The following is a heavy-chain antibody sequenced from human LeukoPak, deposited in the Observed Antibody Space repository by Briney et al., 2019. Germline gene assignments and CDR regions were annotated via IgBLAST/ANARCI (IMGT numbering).Heavy chain of an antibody. V-gene: IGHV1-69*01. CDR3: AREGDSSGYYYYFDY. CDR2: IIPIFGTA. Sequence: SVKVSCKASAGTFSSYAISWVRQSPGQLREWIGGIIPIFGTANYAQKFQGRVTITADESTSTAYMELSSLRSEDTAVYYCAREGDSSGYYYYFDYWGQGTLVTVSS. CDR1: AGTFSSYA. D-gene: IGHD3-22*01. J-gene: IGHJ4*02.